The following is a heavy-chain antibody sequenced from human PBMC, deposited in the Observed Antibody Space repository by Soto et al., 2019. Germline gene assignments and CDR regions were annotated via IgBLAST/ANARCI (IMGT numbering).Heavy chain of an antibody. CDR2: IKSDGSEQ. D-gene: IGHD3-10*01. V-gene: IGHV3-7*03. J-gene: IGHJ4*02. CDR1: GFSFSAYY. Sequence: AVGSLRLSCAASGFSFSAYYMTWVRQAPGKGLEWVASIKSDGSEQYYVDSVKGRFTISRDNTKNSLYLQMNSLRAGDTGLYYCSRENWFQDYWGQGTLVTVSS. CDR3: SRENWFQDY.